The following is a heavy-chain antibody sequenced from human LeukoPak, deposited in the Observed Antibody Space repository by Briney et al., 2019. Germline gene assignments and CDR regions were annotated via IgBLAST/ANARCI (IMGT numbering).Heavy chain of an antibody. CDR1: GGSISSYY. D-gene: IGHD6-13*01. J-gene: IGHJ4*02. CDR2: IYYSGST. V-gene: IGHV4-59*01. Sequence: SSETLSLTCTVSGGSISSYYWSWIRQPPGKGLEWIGYIYYSGSTNYNPSLKSRVTISVDTSKNQFSLKLSSVTAADTAVYYCARSYYSSSWFIFDYWGQGTLVTVSS. CDR3: ARSYYSSSWFIFDY.